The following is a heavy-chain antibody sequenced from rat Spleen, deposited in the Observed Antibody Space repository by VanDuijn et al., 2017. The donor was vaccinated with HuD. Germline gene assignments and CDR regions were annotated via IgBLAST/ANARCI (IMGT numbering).Heavy chain of an antibody. Sequence: EVQLVESGGGLVQPGRSLKLSCAASGFTFSNYDMAWVRQAPTKGLEWVASISTSGGSTYYRDSVKGRFTVARDNAKSTLYLQMDSLRSEDTATYYCARHMYTTDRPLFDYWGQGVMVTVSS. CDR1: GFTFSNYD. CDR2: ISTSGGST. CDR3: ARHMYTTDRPLFDY. J-gene: IGHJ2*01. D-gene: IGHD1-6*01. V-gene: IGHV5-25*01.